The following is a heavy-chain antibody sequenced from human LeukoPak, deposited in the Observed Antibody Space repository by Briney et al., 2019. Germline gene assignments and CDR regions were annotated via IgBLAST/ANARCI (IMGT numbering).Heavy chain of an antibody. CDR3: ARLGAGPTYYDFWSGYSSFYFDY. V-gene: IGHV4-39*01. Sequence: SETLSLTCAVSGGSTSSSNYYWGWIRQPPGKGLDWIGGIHYSGNTYYNPSLKSRVTISVDTSKNQFSLKLSSVTAADTAVYYCARLGAGPTYYDFWSGYSSFYFDYWGQGTLVIVSS. CDR1: GGSTSSSNYY. J-gene: IGHJ4*02. D-gene: IGHD3-3*01. CDR2: IHYSGNT.